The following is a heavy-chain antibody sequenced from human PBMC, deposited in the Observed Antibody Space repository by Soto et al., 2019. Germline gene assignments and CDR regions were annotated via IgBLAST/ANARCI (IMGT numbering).Heavy chain of an antibody. CDR3: VHRYYFDY. Sequence: EVQLLESGGGLVQPGGSLRLSCAASGFTFSNYAMSWVRQAPGQGLEWVSGITDSGRSTYYADSVKGRFTISRDNSKNTLYLQTNSLRVEDTAVYYSVHRYYFDYWGQGTLVTVSS. V-gene: IGHV3-23*01. J-gene: IGHJ4*02. CDR1: GFTFSNYA. CDR2: ITDSGRST.